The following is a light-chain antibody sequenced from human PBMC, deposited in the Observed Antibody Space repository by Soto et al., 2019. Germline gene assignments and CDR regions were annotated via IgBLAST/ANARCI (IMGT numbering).Light chain of an antibody. V-gene: IGKV1-39*01. CDR3: EPSYSSPLT. Sequence: DIQMIQSPSSLSASLGDRVIITCRASHPISSYVNWYQQKPGKAPNLLLSAGFTLQSGVPSRFSADRAGADYSLIIANLQGEDSATYFCEPSYSSPLTFGGGTKV. J-gene: IGKJ4*01. CDR2: AGF. CDR1: HPISSY.